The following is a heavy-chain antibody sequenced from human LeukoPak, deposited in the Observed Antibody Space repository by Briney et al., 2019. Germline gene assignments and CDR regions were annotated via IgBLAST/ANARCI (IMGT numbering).Heavy chain of an antibody. V-gene: IGHV1-46*01. CDR3: ARVYYGELDY. D-gene: IGHD4-17*01. CDR1: GYTFTSYY. J-gene: IGHJ4*02. Sequence: ASVKVSCKASGYTFTSYYMHWVRQAPGQGLEWMGIINPSGGSTSYAQKLQGRVTMTTDTSTSTAYMELRSLRSDDTAVYYCARVYYGELDYWGQGTLVTVSS. CDR2: INPSGGST.